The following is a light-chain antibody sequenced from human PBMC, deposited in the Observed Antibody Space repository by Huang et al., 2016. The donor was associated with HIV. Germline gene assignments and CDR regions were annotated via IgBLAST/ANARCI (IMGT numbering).Light chain of an antibody. CDR2: DAS. Sequence: EIVLTQSPATLSLSPGERATLSCRASQSVSNYLAWYQQKPGQAPRLLIYDASNRATCIPARFSGSGSGTDFTLTISSLEPEDFAVYYCQQRRNWPPITFGQGTRLEIK. V-gene: IGKV3-11*01. J-gene: IGKJ5*01. CDR3: QQRRNWPPIT. CDR1: QSVSNY.